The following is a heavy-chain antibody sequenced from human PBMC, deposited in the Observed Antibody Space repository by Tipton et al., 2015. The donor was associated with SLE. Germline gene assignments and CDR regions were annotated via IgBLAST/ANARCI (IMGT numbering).Heavy chain of an antibody. Sequence: LRLSCSVSGASVRSTGYHWGWIRQPPGKGLEWIGSISDVGSTYSNPSLKSRVTISVDTSKNQFSLRLTSMTAADTAVYYCATDTIFRVVSFFDSWGQGTLVTVSS. D-gene: IGHD3-3*01. CDR1: GASVRSTGYH. V-gene: IGHV4-39*07. CDR2: ISDVGST. J-gene: IGHJ4*02. CDR3: ATDTIFRVVSFFDS.